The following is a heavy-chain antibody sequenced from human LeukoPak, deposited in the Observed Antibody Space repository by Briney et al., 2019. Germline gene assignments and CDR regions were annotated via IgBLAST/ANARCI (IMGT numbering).Heavy chain of an antibody. CDR3: TTPRDFGGNCGY. CDR2: IWYDGTNK. D-gene: IGHD4-23*01. Sequence: GRSLRLSCAASGFTFNNYGMHWVRQAPGKGLEWVALIWYDGTNKYYGDSVKGRFTISRDNSKNTLYLQMNSLKTEDTAVYYCTTPRDFGGNCGYWGQGTLVTVSS. V-gene: IGHV3-33*01. CDR1: GFTFNNYG. J-gene: IGHJ4*02.